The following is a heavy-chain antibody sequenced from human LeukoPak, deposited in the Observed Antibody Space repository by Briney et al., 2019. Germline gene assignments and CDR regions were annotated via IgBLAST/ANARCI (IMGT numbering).Heavy chain of an antibody. CDR3: AKDISRLLWFGELAT. V-gene: IGHV3-11*01. D-gene: IGHD3-10*01. Sequence: GGSLRLSCAASGFTFSDYYMSWIRQAPGKGLEWVSYISSSGSTIYYADSVKGRFTISRDNSKNTLYLQMNSLRAEDTAVYYCAKDISRLLWFGELATWGQGTLVTVSS. CDR1: GFTFSDYY. CDR2: ISSSGSTI. J-gene: IGHJ5*02.